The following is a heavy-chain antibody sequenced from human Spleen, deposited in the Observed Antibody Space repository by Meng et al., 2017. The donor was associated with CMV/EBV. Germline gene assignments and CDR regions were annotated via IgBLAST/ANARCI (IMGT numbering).Heavy chain of an antibody. Sequence: GESLKISCAASGFTFSSYAMHWVRQAPGKGLEWVAVISYDGSNKYYADSVKGRFTISRDNSKNTLYLQMNSLRAEDTAVYYCAKGGYGSSWRYYFDYWGQGTLVTVSS. CDR3: AKGGYGSSWRYYFDY. CDR1: GFTFSSYA. J-gene: IGHJ4*02. V-gene: IGHV3-30*04. CDR2: ISYDGSNK. D-gene: IGHD6-13*01.